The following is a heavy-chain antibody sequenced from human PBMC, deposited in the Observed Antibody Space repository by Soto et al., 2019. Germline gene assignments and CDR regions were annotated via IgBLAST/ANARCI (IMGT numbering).Heavy chain of an antibody. CDR3: ARDPFGVGPFDY. V-gene: IGHV3-66*01. J-gene: IGHJ4*02. D-gene: IGHD2-8*01. CDR2: IYSGGST. Sequence: GGSLRLSFEASGFTVSSNYMSWVRQAPGKGLEWVSVIYSGGSTYYADSVKGRFTISRDNSKNTLYLQMNSLRAEDTAVYYCARDPFGVGPFDYWGQGTLVTVSS. CDR1: GFTVSSNY.